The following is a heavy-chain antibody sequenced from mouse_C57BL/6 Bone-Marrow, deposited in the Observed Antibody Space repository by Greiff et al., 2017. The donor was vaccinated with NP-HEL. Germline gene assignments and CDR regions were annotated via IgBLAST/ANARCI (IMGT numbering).Heavy chain of an antibody. V-gene: IGHV14-3*01. D-gene: IGHD2-4*01. CDR1: GFNFKNTY. J-gene: IGHJ3*01. CDR3: ASDYDVAY. CDR2: IDPANGNT. Sequence: VQLQQSVAELVRPGASVKLSCTASGFNFKNTYMHWVKQRPEQGLEWIGRIDPANGNTKYDQKFQGKATITADTSSNTAYLQLSSLASEDTSNYYCASDYDVAYWGQGTLVTVSA.